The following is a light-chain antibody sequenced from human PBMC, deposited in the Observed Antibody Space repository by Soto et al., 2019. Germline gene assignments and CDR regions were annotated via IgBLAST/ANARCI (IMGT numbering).Light chain of an antibody. Sequence: EIVLTQSPGTLSLSPGERVTLSCRASQSISSSYLAWYQQKPGQAPRLLIYGVSSRATGIPDRFSGSGSGTDFPLTISRLEPEDFSVYYCHQYGSTPRTFGQGTKVEIK. CDR1: QSISSSY. CDR2: GVS. CDR3: HQYGSTPRT. J-gene: IGKJ1*01. V-gene: IGKV3-20*01.